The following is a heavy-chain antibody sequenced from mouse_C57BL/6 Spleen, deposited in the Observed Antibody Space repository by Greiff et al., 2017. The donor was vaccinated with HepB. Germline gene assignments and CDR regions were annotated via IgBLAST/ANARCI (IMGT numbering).Heavy chain of an antibody. V-gene: IGHV14-4*01. CDR1: VFNIKDDY. J-gene: IGHJ2*01. CDR2: IDPENGDT. CDR3: TTSTVVPGDY. Sequence: VQLQQSGAELVRPGASVKLSCTASVFNIKDDYMHWVKQRPEQGLEWIGWIDPENGDTEYASKFQGKATITADTSSNTAYLQLSSLTSEDTAVYYCTTSTVVPGDYWGQGTTLTVSS. D-gene: IGHD1-1*01.